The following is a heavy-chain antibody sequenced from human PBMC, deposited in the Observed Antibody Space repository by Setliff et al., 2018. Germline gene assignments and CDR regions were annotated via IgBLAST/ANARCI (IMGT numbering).Heavy chain of an antibody. CDR1: GGSISSGDYY. CDR2: IYYSGST. Sequence: SETLSLTCTVSGGSISSGDYYWSWIRQPPGKGLEWIGYIYYSGSTYYNPSLKSRVTISVDTSKNQFSLKLSSVTAADTAVYHCAREQWLDPPGYYYMDVWAKGTTVTVSS. V-gene: IGHV4-30-4*08. D-gene: IGHD6-19*01. J-gene: IGHJ6*03. CDR3: AREQWLDPPGYYYMDV.